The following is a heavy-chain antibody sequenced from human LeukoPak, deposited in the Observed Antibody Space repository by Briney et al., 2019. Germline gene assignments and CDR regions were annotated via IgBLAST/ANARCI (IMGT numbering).Heavy chain of an antibody. D-gene: IGHD3-10*01. CDR2: ICHSGIT. CDR1: GYSISSGYC. CDR3: ARDLRVSGSSFDY. V-gene: IGHV4-38-2*02. J-gene: IGHJ4*02. Sequence: SETLSLTCAVSGYSISSGYCWGWIRQPPGKGLDWIGSICHSGITYYNPSLKSRVTISVDTSKNHFSLKLSSVTAADTAVYYCARDLRVSGSSFDYWGQGTLVTVSS.